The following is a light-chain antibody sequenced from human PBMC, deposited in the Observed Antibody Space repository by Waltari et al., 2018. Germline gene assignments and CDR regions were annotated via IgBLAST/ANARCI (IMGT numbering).Light chain of an antibody. CDR3: QQRSSWTPHT. Sequence: EIVLTQSQATLSLSPGETATLSCRASQSVGTYLAWYQQKPGQAPRLLIYDASNRATGIPARFRGSGSGTDFTLTISSLEAEDFAVYYCQQRSSWTPHTFGQGARLEIK. J-gene: IGKJ2*01. V-gene: IGKV3-11*01. CDR2: DAS. CDR1: QSVGTY.